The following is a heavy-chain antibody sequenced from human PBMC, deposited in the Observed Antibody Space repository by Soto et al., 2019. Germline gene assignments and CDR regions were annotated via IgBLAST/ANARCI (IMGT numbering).Heavy chain of an antibody. D-gene: IGHD3-10*01. CDR2: INAGNRNT. Sequence: ASVKVSCKSSGYSFNSYSLHWVRQAPGQRLEWMAWINAGNRNTRYSQRFQGRVTVTRDTSANTTYMELSNLRSEDTAVYYCARASGAGWSRTDYAMGVWGQGTTVTVSS. V-gene: IGHV1-3*01. CDR1: GYSFNSYS. J-gene: IGHJ6*02. CDR3: ARASGAGWSRTDYAMGV.